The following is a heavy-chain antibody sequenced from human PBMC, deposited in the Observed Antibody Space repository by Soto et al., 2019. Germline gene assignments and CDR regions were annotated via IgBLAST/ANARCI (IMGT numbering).Heavy chain of an antibody. V-gene: IGHV6-1*01. D-gene: IGHD3-16*02. J-gene: IGHJ6*02. Sequence: SQTLSLTCAISGDSVSSNSAAWNWIRQSPSRGLEWLGRTYYRSKWYNDYAVSVKSRLTINPDTSKNQFSLQLNSVTPEDTAVYYCARITFGGVIVTNPYYYGMDVWGQGTTVTVSS. CDR1: GDSVSSNSAA. CDR3: ARITFGGVIVTNPYYYGMDV. CDR2: TYYRSKWYN.